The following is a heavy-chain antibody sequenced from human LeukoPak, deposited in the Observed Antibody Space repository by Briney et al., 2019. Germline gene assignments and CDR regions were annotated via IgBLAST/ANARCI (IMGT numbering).Heavy chain of an antibody. CDR3: ARDLLYFDSSGPGYFDL. CDR1: GFTFSSYS. J-gene: IGHJ2*01. V-gene: IGHV3-21*01. CDR2: ISSSSSYI. Sequence: GSLRLSCAASGFTFSSYSMNWVRQAPGKGLEWVSSISSSSSYIHYADSVKGRFTISRDNAKNSLYLQMNSLRAEDTAVYYCARDLLYFDSSGPGYFDLWGRGTLVTVSS. D-gene: IGHD3-22*01.